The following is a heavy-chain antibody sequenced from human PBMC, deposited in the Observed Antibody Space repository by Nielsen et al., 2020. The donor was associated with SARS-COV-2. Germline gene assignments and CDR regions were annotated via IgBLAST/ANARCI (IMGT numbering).Heavy chain of an antibody. CDR3: ARDGGGLIVRDAFDI. CDR2: IYYSGST. CDR1: GGSISSYY. J-gene: IGHJ3*02. D-gene: IGHD3-22*01. V-gene: IGHV4-59*01. Sequence: SETLSLICTVSGGSISSYYWSWIRQPPGKGLEWIGYIYYSGSTNYNPSLKSRVTISVDTSKNQFSLKLSSVTAADTAVYYCARDGGGLIVRDAFDIWGQGTMVTVSS.